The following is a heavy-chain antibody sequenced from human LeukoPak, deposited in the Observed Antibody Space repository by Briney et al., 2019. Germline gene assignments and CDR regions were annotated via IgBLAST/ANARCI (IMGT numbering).Heavy chain of an antibody. J-gene: IGHJ6*02. D-gene: IGHD6-6*01. CDR3: ASGRVMAARDYYYGMDV. CDR1: GGTFSSYA. CDR2: IIPIFGTA. V-gene: IGHV1-69*01. Sequence: ASVKVSCKASGGTFSSYAISWVRQAPGQGLEWMGGIIPIFGTANYAQKFQGRVTITADESTSTAYMELSSLRSEDTAVYYCASGRVMAARDYYYGMDVWGQGTMVTVSS.